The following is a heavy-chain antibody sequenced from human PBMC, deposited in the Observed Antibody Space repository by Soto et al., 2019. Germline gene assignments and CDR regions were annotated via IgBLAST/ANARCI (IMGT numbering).Heavy chain of an antibody. D-gene: IGHD7-27*01. J-gene: IGHJ6*02. Sequence: VGVLRLSYAASGVTFISYDMHWVRQATGKSLEWVSAIGTAGDTYYPGSVKGRFTISRENAKNSLYLQMNSLRAGDTAVYYCARAVVTGDYGMDVWGQGTTVTSP. CDR2: IGTAGDT. CDR1: GVTFISYD. CDR3: ARAVVTGDYGMDV. V-gene: IGHV3-13*01.